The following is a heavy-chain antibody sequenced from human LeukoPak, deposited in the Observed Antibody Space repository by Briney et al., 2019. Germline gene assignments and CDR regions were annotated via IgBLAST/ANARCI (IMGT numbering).Heavy chain of an antibody. CDR1: GGTFSSYA. D-gene: IGHD3-9*01. Sequence: ASVKVSCKASGGTFSSYAISWVRQAPGQGLEWMGGIIPIFGTANYAQKFQGRVTITADESTSTAYMELSSLRSEDTAVYYCARASGNYDILTGYYKGNYYFGYWGQGTLVTVSS. J-gene: IGHJ4*02. CDR2: IIPIFGTA. V-gene: IGHV1-69*13. CDR3: ARASGNYDILTGYYKGNYYFGY.